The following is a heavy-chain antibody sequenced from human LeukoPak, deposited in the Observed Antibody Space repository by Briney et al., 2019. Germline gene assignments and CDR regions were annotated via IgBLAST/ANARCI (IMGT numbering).Heavy chain of an antibody. V-gene: IGHV5-51*01. D-gene: IGHD3-10*01. Sequence: GESLTISCMASGYRFTSYCIAWVRQMPGKGLEWMGIIYPGDSDTRYSPSFQGQVIISADKSLSTANLQWSSLKASDTAMYYCARRGYGSGSYIDYWGQGTLVTVSS. CDR3: ARRGYGSGSYIDY. CDR2: IYPGDSDT. CDR1: GYRFTSYC. J-gene: IGHJ4*02.